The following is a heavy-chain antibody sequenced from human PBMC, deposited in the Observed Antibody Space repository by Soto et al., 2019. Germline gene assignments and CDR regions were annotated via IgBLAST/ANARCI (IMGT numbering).Heavy chain of an antibody. CDR3: EKDLHDAFNI. J-gene: IGHJ3*02. Sequence: EVQLLESGGGLVQPGGSLRLSCAASGFTFSSYAMSWVRHPPGKGLEWVSAISDSGGSTYYADSVKDRFTISRDNSKNSLSLQMNSLSAEDTAVYDCEKDLHDAFNIWGRGTMVTVCS. V-gene: IGHV3-23*01. CDR1: GFTFSSYA. CDR2: ISDSGGST.